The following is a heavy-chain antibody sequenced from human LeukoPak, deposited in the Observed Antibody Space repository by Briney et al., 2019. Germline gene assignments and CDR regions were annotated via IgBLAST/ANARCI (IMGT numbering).Heavy chain of an antibody. Sequence: ASVKVSCKASGYTFTNYAMNWVRQAPGQGLEWMGIINPSGGSTSYAQKFQGRVTMTRDMSTSTDYMELSSLRSEDTAIYYCARDNSVGDNAWWFDPWGQGTLVTVSS. CDR2: INPSGGST. V-gene: IGHV1-46*01. D-gene: IGHD1-26*01. CDR1: GYTFTNYA. J-gene: IGHJ5*02. CDR3: ARDNSVGDNAWWFDP.